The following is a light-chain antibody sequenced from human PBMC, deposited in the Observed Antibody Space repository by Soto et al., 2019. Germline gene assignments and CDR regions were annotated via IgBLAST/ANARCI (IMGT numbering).Light chain of an antibody. CDR2: SNN. V-gene: IGLV1-44*01. J-gene: IGLJ3*02. CDR1: SSNIGSST. CDR3: AAWDDSLNGWV. Sequence: QLVLTQPPSSSGTHGQRVTISGSGSSSNIGSSTVYWYQQLPGTASKLLIYSNNQRPSGVPDRCSVSKSGTSASLAISGLQSEDEADYYCAAWDDSLNGWVFGGGTKLTVL.